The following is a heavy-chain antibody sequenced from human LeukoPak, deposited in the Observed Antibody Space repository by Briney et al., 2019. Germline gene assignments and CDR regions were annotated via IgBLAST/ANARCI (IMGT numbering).Heavy chain of an antibody. D-gene: IGHD3-3*01. CDR2: ISGSGGST. J-gene: IGHJ6*03. CDR1: GFTFSSYA. V-gene: IGHV3-23*01. CDR3: ATEKHHDFWSGSYYYYMDV. Sequence: GGSLRLSCAASGFTFSSYAMSWVRQAPGKGLEWVSAISGSGGSTYYADSVKGRFTISRDNSKNTLYLQMNSLRAEDTAVYYCATEKHHDFWSGSYYYYMDVWGKGTTVTVSS.